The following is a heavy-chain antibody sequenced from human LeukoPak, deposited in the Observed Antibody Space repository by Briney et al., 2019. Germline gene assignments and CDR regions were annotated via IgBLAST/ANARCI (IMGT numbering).Heavy chain of an antibody. D-gene: IGHD2-2*01. V-gene: IGHV3-48*02. Sequence: PGGSLRLSCAASGFTFSSYSMDWVRQAPGKGLEWVSYISRSSSTIYYADSVKGRFTISRDNAKNSLYLQMNSLRDEDTAVYYCARDLLSDGIFVVVPAAMLWFDPWGQGTLVTVSS. CDR1: GFTFSSYS. CDR2: ISRSSSTI. J-gene: IGHJ5*02. CDR3: ARDLLSDGIFVVVPAAMLWFDP.